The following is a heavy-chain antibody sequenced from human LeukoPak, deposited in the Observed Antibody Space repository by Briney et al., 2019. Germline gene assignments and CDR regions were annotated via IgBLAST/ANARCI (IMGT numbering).Heavy chain of an antibody. D-gene: IGHD3-9*01. CDR2: ICHSGST. CDR1: GGSISRGGYS. Sequence: SETLSLTCAVSGGSISRGGYSWSWIRQPPGKGLEWIGYICHSGSTYYNPSLKSRVTISVDRSKNQFSLKLSSVTAADTAVYYCASQLRYFDWFHFDYWGQGTLVTVSS. CDR3: ASQLRYFDWFHFDY. J-gene: IGHJ4*02. V-gene: IGHV4-30-2*01.